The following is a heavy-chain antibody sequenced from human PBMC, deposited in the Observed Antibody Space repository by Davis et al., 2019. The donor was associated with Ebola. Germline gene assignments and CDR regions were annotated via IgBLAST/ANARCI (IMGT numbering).Heavy chain of an antibody. Sequence: GESLKISCAASGFTFSSYGMHWVRQAPGKGLEWVAVIWYDGSNKYYADSVKGRFTISRHNSKNTLYLQMNSLRAEDTAVYYCARAPSVAAALNYYGMDVWGQGTTVTVSS. CDR2: IWYDGSNK. CDR1: GFTFSSYG. D-gene: IGHD6-13*01. J-gene: IGHJ6*02. V-gene: IGHV3-33*01. CDR3: ARAPSVAAALNYYGMDV.